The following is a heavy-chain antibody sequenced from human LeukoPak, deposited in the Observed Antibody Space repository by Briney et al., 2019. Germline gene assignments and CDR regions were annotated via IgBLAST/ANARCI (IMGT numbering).Heavy chain of an antibody. CDR1: GFTLTGYY. V-gene: IGHV1-2*06. D-gene: IGHD1-26*01. CDR2: PNPNTGGT. Sequence: SVTVDCKASGFTLTGYYMQWVRQAPGQGLEWMRRPNPNTGGTDYAHKFQGRVTMTRDTSISTVYLVLSSLRADDTADNYCARDSVLGAKWGPGSLVTVSS. J-gene: IGHJ1*01. CDR3: ARDSVLGAK.